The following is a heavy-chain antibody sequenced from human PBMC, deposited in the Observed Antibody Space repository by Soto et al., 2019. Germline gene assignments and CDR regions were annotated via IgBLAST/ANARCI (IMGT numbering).Heavy chain of an antibody. Sequence: ASVKVSCKASGYSFINYAIYWVRQAPGQRLEWMGRINIGDGNTKYSQRFQGRVTITRDTSASTAYMDLSSLTSDDTAVYYCARGSGPVAPFDYWGQGTLVTVSS. CDR2: INIGDGNT. J-gene: IGHJ4*02. CDR1: GYSFINYA. CDR3: ARGSGPVAPFDY. D-gene: IGHD2-15*01. V-gene: IGHV1-3*04.